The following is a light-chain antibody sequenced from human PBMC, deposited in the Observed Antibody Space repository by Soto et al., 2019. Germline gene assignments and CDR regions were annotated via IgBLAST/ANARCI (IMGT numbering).Light chain of an antibody. CDR1: QDIGNF. J-gene: IGKJ2*01. V-gene: IGKV1-33*01. CDR2: DAS. Sequence: DIQMTQSPSSLSASVGERVTITCQASQDIGNFLNWYQQKPGKAPKLLIYDASNLQTGVPSRFSGSGSVTHFTFTISSLQPEDSATYYCHHYDNVPPTFGQGTKLEIK. CDR3: HHYDNVPPT.